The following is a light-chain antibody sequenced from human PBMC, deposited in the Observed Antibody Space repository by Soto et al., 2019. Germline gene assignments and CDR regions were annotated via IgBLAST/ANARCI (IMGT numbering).Light chain of an antibody. Sequence: DIQMTQSPSTLSATAGDRVTITCRASQSISSWLAWYQHKPGKAPKLLIYDASNLDSGVLSRFSGSGSGTELSLTISNLQPDDCATYYCQQYENYWTFGQGTRVEI. J-gene: IGKJ1*01. V-gene: IGKV1-5*01. CDR1: QSISSW. CDR3: QQYENYWT. CDR2: DAS.